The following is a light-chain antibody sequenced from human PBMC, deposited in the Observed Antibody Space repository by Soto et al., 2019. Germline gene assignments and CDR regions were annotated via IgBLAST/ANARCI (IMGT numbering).Light chain of an antibody. J-gene: IGKJ5*01. CDR3: HQLYNRPRVT. CDR2: DAS. CDR1: QSVSSY. V-gene: IGKV3-11*01. Sequence: EIVLTKATATLSLSPGERYTLSCRASQSVSSYLAWYQQKPGQAPRPXXYDASNRATGTPDRFSGSGCATDYSPTITIREPEDFAVYFCHQLYNRPRVTFGQGTRLEIK.